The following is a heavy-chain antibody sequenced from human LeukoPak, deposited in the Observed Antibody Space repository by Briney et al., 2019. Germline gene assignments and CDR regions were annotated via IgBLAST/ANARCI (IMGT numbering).Heavy chain of an antibody. J-gene: IGHJ4*02. CDR3: AKHWRVNYNSGYPDY. D-gene: IGHD3-22*01. CDR1: EFTFSNYA. V-gene: IGHV3-23*01. CDR2: IRGSGGKT. Sequence: GGSLRLSFSASEFTFSNYAISWGRQGPGKGLERVAAIRGSGGKTYYADSGKGRFTISRDNSKNTLSKQLPRIRAEDTVVYYCAKHWRVNYNSGYPDYWGQRALVTVSS.